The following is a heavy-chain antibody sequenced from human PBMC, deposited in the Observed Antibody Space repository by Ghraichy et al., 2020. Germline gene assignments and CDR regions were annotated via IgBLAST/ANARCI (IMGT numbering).Heavy chain of an antibody. J-gene: IGHJ3*02. Sequence: SETLSLTCTVSGGSVSNHNYYWSWIRQPPGKGLEWIGYIYYSGSTSYNPSLKSRVTISVDTSRNQFSLKLSSVTAADTAVYYCARHWRPPNDAFDIWGQGTMVTVSS. V-gene: IGHV4-61*01. CDR1: GGSVSNHNYY. D-gene: IGHD1-1*01. CDR3: ARHWRPPNDAFDI. CDR2: IYYSGST.